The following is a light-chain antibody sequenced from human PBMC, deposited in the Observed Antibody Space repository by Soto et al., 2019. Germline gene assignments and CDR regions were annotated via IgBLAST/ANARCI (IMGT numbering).Light chain of an antibody. CDR3: CSYAGSSYVV. J-gene: IGLJ2*01. V-gene: IGLV2-11*01. CDR2: EVM. CDR1: RSDIGAYNY. Sequence: QSALTQPRSVSGSPGQSVTISCTGTRSDIGAYNYVSWYQQHPGKAPKLMIYEVMRRPSGVPDRFSASKSGNTASLTISGLQAEDEADYYCCSYAGSSYVVFGGGTQLTVL.